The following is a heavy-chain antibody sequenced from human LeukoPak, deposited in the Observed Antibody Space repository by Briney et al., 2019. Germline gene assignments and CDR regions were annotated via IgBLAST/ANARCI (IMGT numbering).Heavy chain of an antibody. V-gene: IGHV4-59*01. CDR1: GGSISSYY. Sequence: SETLSLTCTVSGGSISSYYWSWIRQPPGKGLEWIGYIYYSGNTNYNPSRKRRVTISVDTSKNQFSLKLNSVTAADTAVYYFARGRYCSGGSCYLVYWGQGPLVTVSS. D-gene: IGHD2-15*01. CDR3: ARGRYCSGGSCYLVY. J-gene: IGHJ4*02. CDR2: IYYSGNT.